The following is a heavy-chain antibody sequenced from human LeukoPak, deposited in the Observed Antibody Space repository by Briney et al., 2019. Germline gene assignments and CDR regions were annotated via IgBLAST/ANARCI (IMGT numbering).Heavy chain of an antibody. CDR1: GFTFSSYS. CDR2: ISSSSSYI. Sequence: GGSLRLSCAASGFTFSSYSMNWVRQAPGKGLEWVPSISSSSSYIYYADSVKGRFTISRDNAKNSLYLQMNSLRAEDTAVYYCARDERGSSWYINWFDPWGQGTLVTVSS. CDR3: ARDERGSSWYINWFDP. V-gene: IGHV3-21*01. D-gene: IGHD6-13*01. J-gene: IGHJ5*02.